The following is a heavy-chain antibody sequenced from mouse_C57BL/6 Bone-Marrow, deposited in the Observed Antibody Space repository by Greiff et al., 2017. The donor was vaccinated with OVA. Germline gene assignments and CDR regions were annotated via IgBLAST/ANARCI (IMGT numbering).Heavy chain of an antibody. V-gene: IGHV1-69*01. CDR3: AKGLYYGNYDFDY. CDR2: IDPSDSYT. CDR1: GYTFTSYW. D-gene: IGHD2-1*01. J-gene: IGHJ2*01. Sequence: VKLQQPGAELVMPGASVKLSCKASGYTFTSYWMHWVKQRPGQGLEWIGEIDPSDSYTKYNQKFKGKSTLTVDKSSSTAYMQLSSLTSEDSAVDYCAKGLYYGNYDFDYWGQGTTLTVSS.